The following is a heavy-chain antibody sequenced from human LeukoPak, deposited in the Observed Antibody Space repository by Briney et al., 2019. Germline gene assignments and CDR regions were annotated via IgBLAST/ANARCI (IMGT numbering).Heavy chain of an antibody. Sequence: SQTLSLTCTVSGGSISSGSYYWSWIRQPAGKGLEWIGRIYTSGSTNYNPSLKSRGTISVDTSKNQFSLKLSSVTAADTAVYYCAGMVTSPYYYMDVWGKGTTVTVSS. CDR2: IYTSGST. V-gene: IGHV4-61*02. CDR1: GGSISSGSYY. J-gene: IGHJ6*03. CDR3: AGMVTSPYYYMDV. D-gene: IGHD5-18*01.